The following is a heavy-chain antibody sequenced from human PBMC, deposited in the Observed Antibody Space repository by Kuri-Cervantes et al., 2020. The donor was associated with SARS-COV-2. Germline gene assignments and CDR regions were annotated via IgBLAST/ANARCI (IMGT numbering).Heavy chain of an antibody. CDR1: GFTFSSYA. CDR3: ARDLDDYIPNGGDAFDI. CDR2: ISYDGSNK. J-gene: IGHJ3*02. D-gene: IGHD5-24*01. V-gene: IGHV3-30-3*01. Sequence: GESLKISCAASGFTFSSYAMHWVRQAPGKGLEWVAVISYDGSNKYYADSVKGRFTISRDNSKNTLYQQMNSLRAEDTAVYYCARDLDDYIPNGGDAFDIWGQGTMVTVSS.